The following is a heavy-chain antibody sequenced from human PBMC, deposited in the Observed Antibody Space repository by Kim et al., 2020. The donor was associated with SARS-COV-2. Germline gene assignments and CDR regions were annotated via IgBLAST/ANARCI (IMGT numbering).Heavy chain of an antibody. J-gene: IGHJ6*02. V-gene: IGHV3-73*01. CDR3: HEAGDYYYYGMDV. CDR1: GFTFSGSA. D-gene: IGHD6-13*01. CDR2: IRSKANSYAT. Sequence: GGSLRLSCAASGFTFSGSAMHWVRQASGKGLEWVGRIRSKANSYATAYAASVKGRFTISRDDSKNTAYLQMNSLKPEDTAVYYCHEAGDYYYYGMDVWGQGTTVTVSS.